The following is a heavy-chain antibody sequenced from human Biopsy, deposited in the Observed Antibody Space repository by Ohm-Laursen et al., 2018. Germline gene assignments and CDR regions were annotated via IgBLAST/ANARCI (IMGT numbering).Heavy chain of an antibody. D-gene: IGHD3-10*01. CDR1: GYNFNAYY. CDR2: MNPDSGGT. Sequence: GASVKVSCKASGYNFNAYYMHWVRQAPGQGPEWMGWMNPDSGGTKYAQKFQGRVTMTRDTSISTAYMELSSLRSDDTAVYYCARDSGDGSGNYGGCFDPWGQGTLVTVSS. J-gene: IGHJ5*02. CDR3: ARDSGDGSGNYGGCFDP. V-gene: IGHV1-2*02.